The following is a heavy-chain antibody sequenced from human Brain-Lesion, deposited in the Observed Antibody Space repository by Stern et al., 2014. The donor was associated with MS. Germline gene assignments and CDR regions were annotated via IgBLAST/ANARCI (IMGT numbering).Heavy chain of an antibody. CDR3: ATTRWDLFTWNWFDP. V-gene: IGHV4-61*02. D-gene: IGHD1-26*01. Sequence: QVQLQESGPGLVKPSQTLSLTCTVSGGSISSSGYYWSWIRQPADKGLEWIGRIHDSGSTYYNPSPKSRLTISMDTAQNQFPLKLPSVTAADTAVYYCATTRWDLFTWNWFDPWGQGTLVTVSS. CDR1: GGSISSSGYY. J-gene: IGHJ5*02. CDR2: IHDSGST.